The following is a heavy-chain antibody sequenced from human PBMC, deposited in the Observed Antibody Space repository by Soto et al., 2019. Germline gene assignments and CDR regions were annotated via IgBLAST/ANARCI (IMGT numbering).Heavy chain of an antibody. CDR1: SGSISGTSYY. Sequence: SETLCITCTVSSGSISGTSYYWAWIRQPPGKGLEWFGAIYYDGTTYYTESLKSRVSISVDTSKNQFSLKVNSVTAADTAVYFCARQGRNTKIVLVKHYAADFWGQGTAVTVSS. D-gene: IGHD3-22*01. CDR2: IYYDGTT. V-gene: IGHV4-39*01. CDR3: ARQGRNTKIVLVKHYAADF. J-gene: IGHJ6*02.